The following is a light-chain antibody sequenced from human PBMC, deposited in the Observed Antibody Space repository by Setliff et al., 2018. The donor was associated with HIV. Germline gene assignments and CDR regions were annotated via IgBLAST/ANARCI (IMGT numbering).Light chain of an antibody. J-gene: IGLJ1*01. CDR3: SSFTTTNTPSV. CDR2: EVS. CDR1: SSDVGSYNL. Sequence: QSVLTQPASVSGSPGQSITISCTGTSSDVGSYNLVSWYQQHPGKAPKLMIYEVSKRPSGVSNRFSGSKSGNTASLTISGLQAEAEADYYCSSFTTTNTPSVFGTGTKVTVL. V-gene: IGLV2-14*02.